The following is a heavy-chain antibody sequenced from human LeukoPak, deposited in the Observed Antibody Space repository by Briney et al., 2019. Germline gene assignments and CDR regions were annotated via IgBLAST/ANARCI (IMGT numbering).Heavy chain of an antibody. CDR3: ASLPPYDI. V-gene: IGHV3-48*03. CDR2: ISSSGSLI. Sequence: PGGSLRLSCAASGFTFSSYEMNWVRQAPGMGLEWVSYISSSGSLIYYADSVKGRFTISRDNAKNSLYLQMNSLRDEDTAVYYCASLPPYDIWGQGTMVTVSS. CDR1: GFTFSSYE. J-gene: IGHJ3*02.